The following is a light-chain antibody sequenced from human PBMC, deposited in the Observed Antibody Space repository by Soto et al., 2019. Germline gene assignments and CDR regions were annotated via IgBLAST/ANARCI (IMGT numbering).Light chain of an antibody. V-gene: IGKV1-16*01. Sequence: DIQMTQSPSSLSASVGDRVTMTCRASRDIKTYVAWFQQRPGKAPKSLIYLASTLHSGVPSRFSGSGSGTEFTLTINHLQPEDFATYYCRQYDSYPIAFGQGTRLEIK. J-gene: IGKJ5*01. CDR1: RDIKTY. CDR3: RQYDSYPIA. CDR2: LAS.